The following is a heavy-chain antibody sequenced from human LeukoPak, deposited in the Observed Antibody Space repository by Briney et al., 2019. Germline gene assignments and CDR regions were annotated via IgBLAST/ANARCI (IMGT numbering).Heavy chain of an antibody. CDR3: AKEAGYRSDY. V-gene: IGHV3-74*01. J-gene: IGHJ4*02. Sequence: PGGSLRLSCAASGFTFSNYWMHWVRQAPGKGLVWVSRINSDGINTSYADSVKGRFTISRDNAKNTLNLQMNSLRAEDTAVYYCAKEAGYRSDYWGQGTLVTVSS. CDR1: GFTFSNYW. D-gene: IGHD3-16*02. CDR2: INSDGINT.